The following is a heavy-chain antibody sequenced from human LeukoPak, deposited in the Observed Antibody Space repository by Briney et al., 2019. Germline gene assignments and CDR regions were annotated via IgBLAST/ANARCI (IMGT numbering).Heavy chain of an antibody. CDR2: ISGSGGST. CDR1: GFTFSTYG. V-gene: IGHV3-23*01. CDR3: ARDQGGVGY. D-gene: IGHD3-16*01. J-gene: IGHJ4*02. Sequence: GGSLRLSCAASGFTFSTYGMSWVRQAPGKGLEWVSGISGSGGSTYYADSVKGRFTISRDNSKNTLYLQMNSLRAEDMAVYYCARDQGGVGYWGQGTLVTVSS.